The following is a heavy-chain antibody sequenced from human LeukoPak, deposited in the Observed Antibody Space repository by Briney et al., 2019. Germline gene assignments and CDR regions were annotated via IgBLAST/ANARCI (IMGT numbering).Heavy chain of an antibody. D-gene: IGHD6-19*01. Sequence: GGSLRLTCAASGFTFSSYWMIWVRQAPGKGLEWVANIKKDGSQTYYVDSVKGRFTISRDNAKNLLYLQMNSLRAEDTAVYFCAGGTGWIFDHWGQGTLVTVSS. V-gene: IGHV3-7*02. CDR2: IKKDGSQT. J-gene: IGHJ4*02. CDR3: AGGTGWIFDH. CDR1: GFTFSSYW.